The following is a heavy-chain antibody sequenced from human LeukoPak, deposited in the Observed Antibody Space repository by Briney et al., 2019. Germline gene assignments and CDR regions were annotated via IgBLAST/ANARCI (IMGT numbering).Heavy chain of an antibody. J-gene: IGHJ6*02. Sequence: SETLSLTCAVYGGSFSGYYWSWIRQPPGKGLEWIGEINHSGSTNYNPSLKSRVTISVDTSKNQFSLKLSSVTAADTAVYYCASQCSSTSCSDRVDVWGQGTTVTVPS. CDR1: GGSFSGYY. D-gene: IGHD2-2*01. V-gene: IGHV4-34*01. CDR2: INHSGST. CDR3: ASQCSSTSCSDRVDV.